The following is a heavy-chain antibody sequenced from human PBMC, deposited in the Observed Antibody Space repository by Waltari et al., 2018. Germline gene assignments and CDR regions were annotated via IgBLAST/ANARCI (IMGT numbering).Heavy chain of an antibody. V-gene: IGHV3-33*01. Sequence: QVQLVESGGGVVQSGRSLRPSCVGSGSTFTNHAMIWVRQAPGKGLEWVAVIWYDGSNKNYVDSVKGRFTISRDNSKNTMYLEMNRLRAEDTAVYFCARGDGGSGLGASDIWGQGTMVTVSS. D-gene: IGHD3-3*01. CDR3: ARGDGGSGLGASDI. J-gene: IGHJ3*02. CDR1: GSTFTNHA. CDR2: IWYDGSNK.